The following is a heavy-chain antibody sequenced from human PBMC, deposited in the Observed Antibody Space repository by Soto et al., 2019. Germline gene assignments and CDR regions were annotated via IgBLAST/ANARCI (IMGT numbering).Heavy chain of an antibody. V-gene: IGHV4-39*01. Sequence: QLQMQESGPGLVKPSETLSLTCAVSGDSISSSPFYWGWIRQPPGKGLEWIGSIYYSGSTYQNPSLKSRVTMSAGSSKNQFSLKLNSVTVADTAGYCARHTAASVLTAPGAVDIWGQGTVVTVSS. J-gene: IGHJ3*02. CDR2: IYYSGST. CDR1: GDSISSSPFY. CDR3: ARHTAASVLTAPGAVDI. D-gene: IGHD2-8*01.